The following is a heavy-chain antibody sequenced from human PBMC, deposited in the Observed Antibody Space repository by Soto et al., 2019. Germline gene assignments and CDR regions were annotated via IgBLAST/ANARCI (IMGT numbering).Heavy chain of an antibody. CDR2: IIPIFGTA. D-gene: IGHD2-15*01. V-gene: IGHV1-69*06. CDR1: GGTFSSYA. CDR3: ARTHCSGGSCYSNFDY. J-gene: IGHJ4*02. Sequence: QVQLVQSGAEVKKPGSSAKVSCKASGGTFSSYAISWVRQAPGQGLEWMGGIIPIFGTANYAQKFQGRVTITEDKSTSTAYMELSSLRSEDTAVYYCARTHCSGGSCYSNFDYWGQGTLVTVSS.